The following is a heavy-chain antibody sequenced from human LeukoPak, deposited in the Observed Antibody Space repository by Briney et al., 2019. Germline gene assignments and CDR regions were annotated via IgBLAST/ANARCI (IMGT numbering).Heavy chain of an antibody. V-gene: IGHV3-30*04. J-gene: IGHJ6*02. CDR1: GYTFTGYY. CDR3: ARDGYSSDWLFPSTSYHYGMDV. CDR2: IAHDETNK. Sequence: SCKASGYTFTGYYMHWVRQAPGKGLEWLAMIAHDETNKSYADSVKARFTLSRDNSKNTLFLQMNSLRSEDTAVYYCARDGYSSDWLFPSTSYHYGMDVWGQGTTVTVSS. D-gene: IGHD3-9*01.